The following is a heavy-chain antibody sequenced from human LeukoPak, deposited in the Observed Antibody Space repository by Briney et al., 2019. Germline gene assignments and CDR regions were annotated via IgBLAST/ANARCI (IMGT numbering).Heavy chain of an antibody. CDR1: GFTFSNYA. J-gene: IGHJ4*02. Sequence: GGSLRLSCAASGFTFSNYAMSWVRQAPGKGLEWVSIISGSGGSTYYADSVRGQFTISRDNSKNTLYLQMNSLRAEDTAVYYCSKGRGALCGGDCSSRTLDSWGPGTLVTVSS. V-gene: IGHV3-23*01. CDR3: SKGRGALCGGDCSSRTLDS. D-gene: IGHD2-21*02. CDR2: ISGSGGST.